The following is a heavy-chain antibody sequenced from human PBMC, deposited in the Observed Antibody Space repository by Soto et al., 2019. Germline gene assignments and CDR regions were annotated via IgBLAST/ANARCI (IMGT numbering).Heavy chain of an antibody. J-gene: IGHJ4*02. V-gene: IGHV3-21*06. Sequence: EVQLVESGGGLVKRGGSLTLSCAASGFMFSSYRMNWVRQAPGKGLEWVSSINSGGTHRYYADSVQGRFTISRNNARNSFYLQMNSLGVEDTAVYYCARDLTTYGSPHFDYWGQGTLVTVFS. CDR3: ARDLTTYGSPHFDY. CDR1: GFMFSSYR. CDR2: INSGGTHR. D-gene: IGHD3-10*01.